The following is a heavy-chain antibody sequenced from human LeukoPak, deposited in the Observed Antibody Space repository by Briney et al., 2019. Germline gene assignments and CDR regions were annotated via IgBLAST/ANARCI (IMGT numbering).Heavy chain of an antibody. CDR1: GFSLSTSGAG. CDR2: IYWNDDK. Sequence: ESGPTLVNPTQTLTLTCTFSGFSLSTSGAGVGWIRQPPGKALEWLALIYWNDDKRYSPSLKSRLTITKDTSKNQVVLTMTNLDPVDTATYYCAHSSSWSRAGGLDPWGQGTLVTVSS. CDR3: AHSSSWSRAGGLDP. V-gene: IGHV2-5*01. J-gene: IGHJ5*02. D-gene: IGHD6-13*01.